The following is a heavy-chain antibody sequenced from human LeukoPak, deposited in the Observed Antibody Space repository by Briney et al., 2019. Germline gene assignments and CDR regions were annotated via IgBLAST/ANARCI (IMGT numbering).Heavy chain of an antibody. D-gene: IGHD3-22*01. CDR1: GGSFSSYY. J-gene: IGHJ4*02. CDR2: IYYSGST. V-gene: IGHV4-59*08. Sequence: SETLSLTCAVYGGSFSSYYWSWIRQPPGKGLEWIGYIYYSGSTNYNPSLKSRVTISVDTSKNQFSLKLSSVTAADTAVYYCATLYDSRASWGQGTLVTVSS. CDR3: ATLYDSRAS.